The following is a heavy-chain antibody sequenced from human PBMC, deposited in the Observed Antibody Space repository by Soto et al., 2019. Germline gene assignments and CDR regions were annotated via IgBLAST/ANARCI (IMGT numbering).Heavy chain of an antibody. D-gene: IGHD2-2*02. V-gene: IGHV3-11*03. CDR2: ISGSGDVT. CDR3: AIRIYTTIPGGMDV. Sequence: VQLLESGGGLAQPGGSLRLSCTATDHAMSWIRQAPGKGLEWVSAISGSGDVTHYGDSVKGRFTISRDNSKNTMYLQMDSLRVDDTAVYYCAIRIYTTIPGGMDVWGQGTTVTVS. CDR1: DHA. J-gene: IGHJ6*02.